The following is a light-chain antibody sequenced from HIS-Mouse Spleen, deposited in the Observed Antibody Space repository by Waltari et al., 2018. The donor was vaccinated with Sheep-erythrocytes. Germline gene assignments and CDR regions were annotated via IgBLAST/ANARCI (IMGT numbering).Light chain of an antibody. CDR3: CSYAGSSTPWV. CDR1: SMDVGSYNL. J-gene: IGLJ3*02. Sequence: QSALTQPASVSGSPGPSITISCTGTSMDVGSYNLVSWYQQHPGKAPKLMIYEGSKRPSGVSNRFSGSKSGNTASLTISGLQAEDEADYYCCSYAGSSTPWVFGGGTKLTVL. V-gene: IGLV2-23*01. CDR2: EGS.